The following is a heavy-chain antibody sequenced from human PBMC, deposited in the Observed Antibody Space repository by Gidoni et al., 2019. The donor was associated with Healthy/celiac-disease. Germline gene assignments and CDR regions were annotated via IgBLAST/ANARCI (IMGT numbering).Heavy chain of an antibody. J-gene: IGHJ4*02. CDR2: IYYSGST. Sequence: QLQLQESGPGLVKPSETLSLTCTVSGGSISSSSYYWGWIRQPPGKGLEWIGSIYYSGSTSYNPSLKSRVTISVDTSKNQFSLKLSSVTAADTAVYYCARLSGWTYYFDYWGQGTLVTVSS. CDR1: GGSISSSSYY. V-gene: IGHV4-39*01. D-gene: IGHD6-19*01. CDR3: ARLSGWTYYFDY.